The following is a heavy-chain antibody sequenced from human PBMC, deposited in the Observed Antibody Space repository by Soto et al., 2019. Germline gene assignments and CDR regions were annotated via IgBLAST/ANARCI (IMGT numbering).Heavy chain of an antibody. CDR2: TYFRSKWNY. CDR1: GDSVSANNAA. CDR3: VRQPLANLALYGMDV. J-gene: IGHJ6*02. V-gene: IGHV6-1*01. D-gene: IGHD6-6*01. Sequence: PSQTLSLTCVISGDSVSANNAAWNWIRQSPSRGLEWLGRTYFRSKWNYDYAESVKSRLTITPDTTNNQISLQLNSVIPEDAAVYYCVRQPLANLALYGMDVWGQGTTVTVSS.